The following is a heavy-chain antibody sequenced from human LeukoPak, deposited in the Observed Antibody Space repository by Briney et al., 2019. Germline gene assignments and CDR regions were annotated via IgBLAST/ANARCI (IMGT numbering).Heavy chain of an antibody. D-gene: IGHD4-17*01. V-gene: IGHV3-30-3*01. J-gene: IGHJ4*02. CDR2: ISYDVSNK. Sequence: GGSLRLSCAASGFTFSSYAMHWVRQAPGKGLEWVAVISYDVSNKYYADSVKGRFTISRDNSKNTLYLQMNSLRAEDTAVYYCARDQGLTTVTTFTFDYWGQGTLVTVSS. CDR3: ARDQGLTTVTTFTFDY. CDR1: GFTFSSYA.